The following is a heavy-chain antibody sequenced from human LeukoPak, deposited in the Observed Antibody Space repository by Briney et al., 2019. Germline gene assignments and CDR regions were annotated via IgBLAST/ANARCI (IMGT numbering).Heavy chain of an antibody. J-gene: IGHJ4*02. CDR2: LNPRTGAT. V-gene: IGHV1-2*02. CDR1: GYTFVDYY. D-gene: IGHD7-27*01. CDR3: ARDHRLGRTGYDMPAD. Sequence: ASVKVSCKASGYTFVDYYVYWIRQAPGQGLEWMGWLNPRTGATKYAQKFQARVTMTRDMSKQTAYMESTSLRSDDTALYFCARDHRLGRTGYDMPADWGQGTLVTVSS.